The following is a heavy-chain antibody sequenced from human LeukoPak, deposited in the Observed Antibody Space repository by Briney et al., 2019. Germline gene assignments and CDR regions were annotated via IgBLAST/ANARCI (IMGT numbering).Heavy chain of an antibody. J-gene: IGHJ3*02. CDR2: IIPIFGTA. D-gene: IGHD2-15*01. Sequence: GASVKVSCKASGGTFNSYGISWVRQAPGQGLEWMGGIIPIFGTANYAQKVQGRVTITTDESTTTAYMELSSLKASDTAMYYCASSYLHCSGGLTGGSCYIDAFDIWGQGTMVTVSS. CDR1: GGTFNSYG. CDR3: ASSYLHCSGGLTGGSCYIDAFDI. V-gene: IGHV1-69*05.